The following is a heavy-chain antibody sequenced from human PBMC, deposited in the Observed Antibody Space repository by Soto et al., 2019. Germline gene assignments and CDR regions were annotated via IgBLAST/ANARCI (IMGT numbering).Heavy chain of an antibody. CDR1: GFSLTRYW. Sequence: VQLVESGGGLVQSGGSLRLSCIASGFSLTRYWMSWVRQTPGKGLEWVAKINEDGTKRDYMESVEGRFTISRDNAENSLSLQMNSLRADDTAVYYCTRWDGRCSGGSCFFDSWGQGTLVTVSS. CDR2: INEDGTKR. V-gene: IGHV3-7*01. CDR3: TRWDGRCSGGSCFFDS. J-gene: IGHJ4*02. D-gene: IGHD2-15*01.